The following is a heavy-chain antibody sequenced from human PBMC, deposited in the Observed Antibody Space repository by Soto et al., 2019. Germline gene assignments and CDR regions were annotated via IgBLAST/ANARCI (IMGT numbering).Heavy chain of an antibody. Sequence: ASVKVSCKASGGTFSSYTISWVRQAPGQGLEWIGRIIPIRGVANYAQKFHDWVTITRDTSITTAYMELSGLRSDDTAVYYCAKDDAGHPGCWGQGTLVTVSS. D-gene: IGHD6-19*01. J-gene: IGHJ1*01. CDR1: GGTFSSYT. CDR2: IIPIRGVA. CDR3: AKDDAGHPGC. V-gene: IGHV1-2*04.